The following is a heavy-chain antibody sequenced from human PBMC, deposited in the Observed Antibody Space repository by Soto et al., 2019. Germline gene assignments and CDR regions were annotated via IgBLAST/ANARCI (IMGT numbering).Heavy chain of an antibody. CDR2: INPNGGNT. V-gene: IGHV1-2*02. J-gene: IGHJ4*02. CDR1: GYFFTSYY. Sequence: QAQLVQSGAEVKKPGASVKVSCKASGYFFTSYYIHWVRQAPGQSLQWMGWINPNGGNTHYVQKFQGRLTLTRATSVSTVYMDLNSLTSDDTAIYYCARESMGGSSFRREYFDFWGQGTLVAVAS. D-gene: IGHD2-15*01. CDR3: ARESMGGSSFRREYFDF.